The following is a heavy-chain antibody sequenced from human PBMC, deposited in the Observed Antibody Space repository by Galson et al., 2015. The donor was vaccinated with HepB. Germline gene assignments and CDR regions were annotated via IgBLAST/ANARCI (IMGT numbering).Heavy chain of an antibody. CDR2: INSDGSST. J-gene: IGHJ4*02. CDR1: GFTFSSYW. V-gene: IGHV3-74*01. D-gene: IGHD3-22*01. CDR3: ARVNLVGYYDSSPYYFDY. Sequence: SLRLSCAASGFTFSSYWMHWVRRAPGKGLVWVSRINSDGSSTSYADSVKGRFTISRDNAKNTQYLQMNSLRAEDTAVYYCARVNLVGYYDSSPYYFDYWGQGTLVTVSS.